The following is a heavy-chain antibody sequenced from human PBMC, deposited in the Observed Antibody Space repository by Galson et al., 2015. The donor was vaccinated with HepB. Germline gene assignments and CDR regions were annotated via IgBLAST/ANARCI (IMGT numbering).Heavy chain of an antibody. CDR1: GFTFSSYA. CDR3: VSLRFLEWLSLKDDASDI. Sequence: SLRLSCAASGFTFSSYAMHWVRQAPGKGLEYVSVINSNGDSTYYADSVKGRFIISRDNSKNTLYLQMSSLRAEDTAVYYCVSLRFLEWLSLKDDASDIWGQGTMVTVSS. J-gene: IGHJ3*02. D-gene: IGHD3-3*01. CDR2: INSNGDST. V-gene: IGHV3-64D*08.